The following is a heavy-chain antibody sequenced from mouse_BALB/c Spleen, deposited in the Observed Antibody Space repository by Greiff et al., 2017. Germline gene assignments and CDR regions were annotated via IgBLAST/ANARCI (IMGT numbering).Heavy chain of an antibody. Sequence: VQLKQSGAELVKPGASVKLSCTASGFNIKDTYMHWVKQRPEQGLEWIGRIDPANGNTKYDPKFQGKATITADTSSNTAYLQLSSLTSEDTAVYYCATPTVVATPFDYWGQGTTLTVSS. V-gene: IGHV14-3*02. J-gene: IGHJ2*01. CDR1: GFNIKDTY. D-gene: IGHD1-1*01. CDR3: ATPTVVATPFDY. CDR2: IDPANGNT.